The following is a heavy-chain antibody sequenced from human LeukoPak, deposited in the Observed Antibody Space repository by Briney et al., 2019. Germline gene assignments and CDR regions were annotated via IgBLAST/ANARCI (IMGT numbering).Heavy chain of an antibody. D-gene: IGHD6-19*01. CDR2: ISPYNGNT. V-gene: IGHV1-18*01. Sequence: ASVNVSCKAAGYEFTSFVITGVRRAAGQRLEGMGWISPYNGNTRYAQKFQGRVAITTDTSTTEASMELRGLRFNDTAVYYCARAGSGSGWYFDYWGQGTLVTVSS. CDR1: GYEFTSFV. J-gene: IGHJ4*02. CDR3: ARAGSGSGWYFDY.